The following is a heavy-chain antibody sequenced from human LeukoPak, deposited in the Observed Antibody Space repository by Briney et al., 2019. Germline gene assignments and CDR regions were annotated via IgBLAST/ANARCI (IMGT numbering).Heavy chain of an antibody. CDR3: ATFLAVIAARDSLYFQH. V-gene: IGHV3-23*01. J-gene: IGHJ1*01. D-gene: IGHD6-6*01. CDR1: GFTFSKYA. Sequence: GGSLRLSCGASGFTFSKYAMSWVRQAPGKGLEWVSGVSGSGGVTYYADSVKGRFTISRDNSKNTLHLQMNSLRAEDTAVYYCATFLAVIAARDSLYFQHWGQGTLASVSS. CDR2: VSGSGGVT.